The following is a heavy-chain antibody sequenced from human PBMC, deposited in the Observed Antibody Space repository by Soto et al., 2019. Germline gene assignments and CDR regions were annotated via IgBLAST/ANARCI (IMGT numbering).Heavy chain of an antibody. D-gene: IGHD3-10*01. CDR1: GYTFTSYG. J-gene: IGHJ6*03. CDR3: ARVLLWFGELGYYYYMDV. V-gene: IGHV1-18*01. Sequence: AAVKVSCKASGYTFTSYGISWVRQAPGQGLDWMGWISAYNGNTNYAQKLQGRVTMTTDTSTSTAYMELRSLRSDDTAVYYCARVLLWFGELGYYYYMDVWGKGTTVTVSS. CDR2: ISAYNGNT.